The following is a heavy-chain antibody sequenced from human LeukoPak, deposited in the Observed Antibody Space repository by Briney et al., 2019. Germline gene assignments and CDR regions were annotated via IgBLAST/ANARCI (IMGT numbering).Heavy chain of an antibody. J-gene: IGHJ4*02. CDR2: IYYSGST. Sequence: SETLSLTCTVSGGSISSGGYYWSWIRQHPGKGLEWIGYIYYSGSTYYNPSLKSRVTISVDTSKNQFSLKLNSVTAADTAVYSCARLWSRGASGALDYWGQGTLVIVSS. CDR3: ARLWSRGASGALDY. V-gene: IGHV4-31*03. D-gene: IGHD2-15*01. CDR1: GGSISSGGYY.